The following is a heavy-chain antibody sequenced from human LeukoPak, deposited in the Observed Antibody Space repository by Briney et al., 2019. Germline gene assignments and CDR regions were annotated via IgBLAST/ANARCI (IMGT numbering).Heavy chain of an antibody. CDR3: PKNSGYYHPYYIDS. CDR1: GYSISSGYY. V-gene: IGHV4-38-2*02. CDR2: IYHSRST. D-gene: IGHD3-22*01. J-gene: IGHJ4*02. Sequence: PSETLSLTCIVSGYSISSGYYWDWIRQPPGMGLEWIGNIYHSRSTYYNPSLKSRVTISVDTSKNQFSLKLNSVTAADTAVYYCPKNSGYYHPYYIDSWGQGTLVTVSS.